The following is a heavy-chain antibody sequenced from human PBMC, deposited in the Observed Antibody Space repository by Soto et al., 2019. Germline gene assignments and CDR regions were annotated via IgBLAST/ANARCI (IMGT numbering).Heavy chain of an antibody. CDR2: IKSKTAGGTT. D-gene: IGHD2-15*01. CDR3: MVRYPDDFDY. V-gene: IGHV3-15*07. CDR1: GFTFRNTW. J-gene: IGHJ4*02. Sequence: EVQLVESGGGLVKPGGSLRLSCAASGFTFRNTWMNWVRQAPGKGLEWVGRIKSKTAGGTTDYSAPGKGRFTISRDDAENTLYLQMNSRKTEDTAVNDCMVRYPDDFDYWGQGTRVTVSS.